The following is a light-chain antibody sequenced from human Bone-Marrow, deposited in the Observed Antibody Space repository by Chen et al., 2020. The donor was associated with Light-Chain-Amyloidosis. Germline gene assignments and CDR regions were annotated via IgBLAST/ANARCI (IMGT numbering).Light chain of an antibody. Sequence: EIVLTQSPGTLSLSPGDGANITCKASQTISSNDLTWYQQKFGQAPRLLIYGSSSRPTVIPDKFTGSGSGTDFTLTINRLEPDDFAMYYCQQYGTSPLTFGVGTKVEL. J-gene: IGKJ4*01. V-gene: IGKV3-20*01. CDR3: QQYGTSPLT. CDR1: QTISSND. CDR2: GSS.